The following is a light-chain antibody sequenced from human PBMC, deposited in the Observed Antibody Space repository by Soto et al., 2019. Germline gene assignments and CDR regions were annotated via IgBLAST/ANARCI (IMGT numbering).Light chain of an antibody. Sequence: DIQMTQSPSSLAASVGDRVTISCRASQTISTSLNWYQQKPGTAPMLLIYRASSVKSGVPPRFSGSGSGRDFTLTISSLRPEDIATYFCQQSYNSPPWTFGQGTKVEVK. CDR1: QTISTS. CDR3: QQSYNSPPWT. J-gene: IGKJ1*01. CDR2: RAS. V-gene: IGKV1-39*01.